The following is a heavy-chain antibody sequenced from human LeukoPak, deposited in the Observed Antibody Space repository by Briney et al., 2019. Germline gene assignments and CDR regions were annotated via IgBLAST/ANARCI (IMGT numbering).Heavy chain of an antibody. J-gene: IGHJ4*02. CDR1: GGSISSGGYY. CDR2: IYYSGST. D-gene: IGHD6-13*01. V-gene: IGHV4-31*03. CDR3: ARSADRFIAAAGEHFDY. Sequence: SETLSLTCTVSGGSISSGGYYWSWIRQPPGKGLEWIGYIYYSGSTYYNPSLKSRVTISVDTSKNQFSLKLSSVTAADTAVYYCARSADRFIAAAGEHFDYWGQGTLVTVSS.